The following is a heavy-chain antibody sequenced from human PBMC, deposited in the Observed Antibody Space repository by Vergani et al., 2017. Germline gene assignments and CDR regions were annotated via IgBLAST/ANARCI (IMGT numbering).Heavy chain of an antibody. Sequence: QVQLVESGGGVVQPGRSLRLSCAASGCTFSSYGMHWVRQAPGKGLEWVAVISYDGSNKYYADSVKGRFTISRDNSKNTLYLLMNSLRAEDTAVYYCAKVATGTTRYYYYYYMDVWGKGTAVTVSS. CDR3: AKVATGTTRYYYYYYMDV. D-gene: IGHD1-1*01. CDR1: GCTFSSYG. J-gene: IGHJ6*03. V-gene: IGHV3-30*18. CDR2: ISYDGSNK.